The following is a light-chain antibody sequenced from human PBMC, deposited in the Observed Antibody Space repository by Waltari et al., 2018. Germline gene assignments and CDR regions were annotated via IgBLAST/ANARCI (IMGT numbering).Light chain of an antibody. CDR1: SSDVGGYKY. V-gene: IGLV2-14*03. Sequence: QSALTQPASVSGSPGQSITISCTGTSSDVGGYKYVSWYQQYPGKAPKLMIYNVIGRRSGVSDRFSGSKSGDTASLTISGLQAEDEADYFCSSYTSSNTLVFGGGTKLTVL. J-gene: IGLJ3*02. CDR3: SSYTSSNTLV. CDR2: NVI.